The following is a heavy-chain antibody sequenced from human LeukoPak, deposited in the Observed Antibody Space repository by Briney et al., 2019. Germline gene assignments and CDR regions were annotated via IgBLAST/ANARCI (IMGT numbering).Heavy chain of an antibody. CDR1: GGSISSYY. Sequence: SETLSLTCTVSGGSISSYYWSWIRQPPGKGLEWIGYIYYSGSTNYNPSLKSRVTISVDTSKNQFSLKLSSVTAADTAVYYCANEDYMYNWFDPWGQGTLVTVSS. CDR3: ANEDYMYNWFDP. J-gene: IGHJ5*02. CDR2: IYYSGST. D-gene: IGHD4-11*01. V-gene: IGHV4-59*01.